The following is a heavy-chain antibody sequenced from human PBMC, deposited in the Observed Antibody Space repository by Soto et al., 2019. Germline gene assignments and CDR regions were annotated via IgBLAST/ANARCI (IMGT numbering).Heavy chain of an antibody. J-gene: IGHJ4*02. CDR2: SSAYNGDT. V-gene: IGHV1-18*01. Sequence: QVQLVQSGGEVKKPGASVKVSCKASGYTFADSGISWVRQAPGQGLEWLGWSSAYNGDTEYAQKFQGRVTMTTDTSTSTAYMALRSLTSDDTAGYYCARVRAGDFVPSDFWGQGTLVTVSS. CDR1: GYTFADSG. CDR3: ARVRAGDFVPSDF. D-gene: IGHD2-21*01.